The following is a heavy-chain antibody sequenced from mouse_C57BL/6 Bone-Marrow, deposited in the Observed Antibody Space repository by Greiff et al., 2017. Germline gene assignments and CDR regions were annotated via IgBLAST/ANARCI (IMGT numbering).Heavy chain of an antibody. CDR1: GYTFTSYW. Sequence: QVQLQQPGAELVKPGASVKLSCKASGYTFTSYWMHWVKQRPGQGLEWIGMIHPNSGSTNYNEKFKSKATLTVDKSSSTAYMQLSSLTSEDSAVYYCYSNYDYYAMDYWGQGTSVTVSS. D-gene: IGHD2-5*01. CDR3: YSNYDYYAMDY. CDR2: IHPNSGST. V-gene: IGHV1-64*01. J-gene: IGHJ4*01.